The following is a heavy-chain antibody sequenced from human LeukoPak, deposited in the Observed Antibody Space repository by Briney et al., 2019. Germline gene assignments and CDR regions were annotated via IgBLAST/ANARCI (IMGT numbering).Heavy chain of an antibody. V-gene: IGHV3-20*04. CDR2: INWSGDST. Sequence: GGSLRPSCAASGFIFDDYGMSWVRQAPGKGLEWVSGINWSGDSTGYADSVKGRFTISRDNARNSLYLQMNSLRAEDTALYYCARYGASVYWGQGTLVTVSS. CDR3: ARYGASVY. CDR1: GFIFDDYG. J-gene: IGHJ4*02. D-gene: IGHD3-10*01.